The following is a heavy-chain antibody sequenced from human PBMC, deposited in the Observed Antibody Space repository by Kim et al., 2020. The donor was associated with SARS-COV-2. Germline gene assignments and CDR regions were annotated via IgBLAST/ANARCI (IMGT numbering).Heavy chain of an antibody. Sequence: GGSLRLSCAASGFTFDDYAMHWVRQAPGKGLEWVSGISWNSGSIGYADSVKGRFTISRDNAKNSLYLQMNSLRAEDTALYYCAKDKGKTRGYSYGSGFDYWGRGTLVTVSS. D-gene: IGHD5-18*01. V-gene: IGHV3-9*01. CDR1: GFTFDDYA. J-gene: IGHJ4*02. CDR2: ISWNSGSI. CDR3: AKDKGKTRGYSYGSGFDY.